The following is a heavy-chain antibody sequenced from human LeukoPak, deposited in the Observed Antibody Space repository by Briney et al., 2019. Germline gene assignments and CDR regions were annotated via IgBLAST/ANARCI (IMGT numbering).Heavy chain of an antibody. CDR1: GFSFSSYE. V-gene: IGHV3-23*01. J-gene: IGHJ4*02. CDR2: VSGSGTTT. D-gene: IGHD6-19*01. Sequence: PGGSLRLSCAATGFSFSSYEMNWVRQAPGKGLEWVSGVSGSGTTTYYADSVKGRFTISRDNSKNTLFLQMNSLRADDTAVYYCATPGQWPVYFDYWGPGTLVTVSS. CDR3: ATPGQWPVYFDY.